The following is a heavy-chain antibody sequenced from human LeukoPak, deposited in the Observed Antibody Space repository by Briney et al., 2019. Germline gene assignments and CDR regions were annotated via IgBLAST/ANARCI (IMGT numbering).Heavy chain of an antibody. J-gene: IGHJ6*03. V-gene: IGHV3-7*03. CDR3: ARASPLSYYYYYMDV. CDR1: GFTFSIYW. D-gene: IGHD2/OR15-2a*01. Sequence: GGSLRLSCAASGFTFSIYWVSWFRQAPGKGLEWVAHIKKDGSEKNYVDSVKGRFTISRDNAKNSLYLQMNSLRAEDTAVYYCARASPLSYYYYYMDVWGKGTTVTISS. CDR2: IKKDGSEK.